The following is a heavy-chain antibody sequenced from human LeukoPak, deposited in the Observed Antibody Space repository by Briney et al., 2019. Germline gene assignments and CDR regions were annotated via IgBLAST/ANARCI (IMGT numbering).Heavy chain of an antibody. CDR2: IYWDDDK. V-gene: IGHV2-5*02. Sequence: SGPTLVNPTQTLTLTCTFSGFALSTNGVGVAWIRQPPGKALEWLAIIYWDDDKRYSPSLKSRVTVTKDPSKNQVVLTMTNMDPVDTGTYYCAHRSAGYDSKAFTNWGQGTLVTVSS. CDR1: GFALSTNGVG. J-gene: IGHJ4*02. CDR3: AHRSAGYDSKAFTN. D-gene: IGHD3-22*01.